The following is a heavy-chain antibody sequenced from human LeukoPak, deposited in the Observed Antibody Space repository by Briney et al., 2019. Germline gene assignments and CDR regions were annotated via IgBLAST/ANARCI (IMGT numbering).Heavy chain of an antibody. V-gene: IGHV3-23*01. CDR3: AKELVVVITEYYFDY. D-gene: IGHD3-22*01. Sequence: GGSLRLSCVGSGYTFSDYAMSWVRQSPGKGLEWVAAISASSSTTYYADSVKGRLTISRDNSKNTLYLQMNSLRAEDTAVYYCAKELVVVITEYYFDYWGQGTLVAVSS. CDR2: ISASSSTT. J-gene: IGHJ4*02. CDR1: GYTFSDYA.